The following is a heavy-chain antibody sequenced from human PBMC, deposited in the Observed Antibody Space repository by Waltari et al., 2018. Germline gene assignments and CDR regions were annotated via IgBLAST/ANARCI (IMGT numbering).Heavy chain of an antibody. CDR2: MNPNIGNT. V-gene: IGHV1-8*01. J-gene: IGHJ4*02. Sequence: QVQLVQSGAEVKKPGASVKVSCKASGYTFTSYDINWVRQATGQGLEWMGWMNPNIGNTGYAQKFQGRVTMTRNTSISTAYMELSSLRSEDTAVYYCARGRGSNWIGLYYFDYWGQGTLVTVSS. CDR1: GYTFTSYD. CDR3: ARGRGSNWIGLYYFDY. D-gene: IGHD1-1*01.